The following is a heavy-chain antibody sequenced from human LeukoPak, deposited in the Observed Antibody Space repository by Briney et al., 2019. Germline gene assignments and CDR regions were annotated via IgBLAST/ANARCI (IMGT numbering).Heavy chain of an antibody. D-gene: IGHD6-19*01. CDR2: ISAYNGNT. CDR3: ARDADRGIAVAGPAFDI. J-gene: IGHJ3*02. Sequence: ASVKVSCKASGYTFTSYGISWVRQAPGQGLEWMGWISAYNGNTNYAQKLQGRVTMTTDTSTSTAYMELRSLRSDDTAVYYCARDADRGIAVAGPAFDIWGQGTMVTVSS. V-gene: IGHV1-18*01. CDR1: GYTFTSYG.